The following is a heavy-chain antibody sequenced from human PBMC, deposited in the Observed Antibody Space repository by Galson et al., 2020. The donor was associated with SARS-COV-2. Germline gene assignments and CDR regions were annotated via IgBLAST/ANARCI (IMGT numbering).Heavy chain of an antibody. D-gene: IGHD3-22*01. CDR3: AKRHRDSSGFDY. CDR1: GFTFSSYA. J-gene: IGHJ4*02. CDR2: VSGSGSTT. V-gene: IGHV3-23*01. Sequence: GESLKISCAASGFTFSSYAMNWLRQAPGKGLEWVSGVSGSGSTTYYAGSVKGRFTISRDNSQNTLYLQMNSLRAEDTAIYYCAKRHRDSSGFDYWGQGARVTVS.